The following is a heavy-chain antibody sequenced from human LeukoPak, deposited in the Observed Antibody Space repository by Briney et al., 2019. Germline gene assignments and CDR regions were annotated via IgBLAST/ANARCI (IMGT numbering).Heavy chain of an antibody. CDR2: IYYSGST. Sequence: SETLSLTCTVSGGSISSSSYYWGWIRQPPGKGLEWIGSIYYSGSTYYNPSLKSRVTISVDTSKNQFSLKLSSVTAADTAVYYCARGRGRTAVDKMTTVNWFDPWGQGTLVTVSS. CDR3: ARGRGRTAVDKMTTVNWFDP. J-gene: IGHJ5*02. D-gene: IGHD4-17*01. CDR1: GGSISSSSYY. V-gene: IGHV4-39*07.